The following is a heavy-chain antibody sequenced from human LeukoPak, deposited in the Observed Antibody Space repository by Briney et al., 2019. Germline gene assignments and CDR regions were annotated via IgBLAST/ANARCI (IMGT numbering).Heavy chain of an antibody. D-gene: IGHD1-7*01. V-gene: IGHV3-7*01. J-gene: IGHJ4*02. Sequence: PGGSLRLSCAASGFTFSSYWMSWVRQAPGKGLEWVANIKQDGSEKYYVDPVKGRFTISRDNAKNSLYLQMNSLRAEDTAVYYCARRAAGITGTTLDYWGQGTLVTVSS. CDR1: GFTFSSYW. CDR2: IKQDGSEK. CDR3: ARRAAGITGTTLDY.